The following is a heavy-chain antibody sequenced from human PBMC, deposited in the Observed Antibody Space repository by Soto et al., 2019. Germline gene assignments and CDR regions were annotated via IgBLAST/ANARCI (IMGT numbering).Heavy chain of an antibody. CDR3: GRDPGPPYYYYYYRDV. CDR2: IWYDGSNK. D-gene: IGHD1-1*01. V-gene: IGHV3-33*01. CDR1: GFTFSSYG. Sequence: GGSLRLSCAASGFTFSSYGMHWVRQAPGKGLEWVAVIWYDGSNKYYADSVKGRFTISRDNSKNTLYLQMNSLRAEDTAVYYCGRDPGPPYYYYYYRDVGGKGTRVTVSS. J-gene: IGHJ6*03.